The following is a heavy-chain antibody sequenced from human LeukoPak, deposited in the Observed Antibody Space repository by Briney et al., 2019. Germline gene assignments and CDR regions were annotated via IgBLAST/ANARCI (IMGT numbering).Heavy chain of an antibody. V-gene: IGHV3-21*01. CDR2: ISSNSSYI. Sequence: GGSLRLSCAASGFTVSSNYMSWVRQAPGKGLEWVSSISSNSSYIYYADSVKGRFTISRDNAKNSLYLQMNSLRAEDTAVYYCARGGRSSSGSGDYWGQGTLVTVSS. D-gene: IGHD6-6*01. CDR1: GFTVSSNY. CDR3: ARGGRSSSGSGDY. J-gene: IGHJ4*02.